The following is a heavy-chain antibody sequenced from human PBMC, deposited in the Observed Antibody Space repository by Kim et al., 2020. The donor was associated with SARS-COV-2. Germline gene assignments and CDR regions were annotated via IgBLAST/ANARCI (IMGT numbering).Heavy chain of an antibody. CDR2: IGGNGIST. D-gene: IGHD2-21*01. CDR1: GFTFSTYA. Sequence: GGSLRLSCAAAGFTFSTYAMAWVRQAPGKGPEWVSSIGGNGISTYYADSVKGRFTISRDNSKNSLFLQMNSLRADDTALYYCSKVRGGIAMANFDDWGQGTLVTVSS. J-gene: IGHJ4*02. V-gene: IGHV3-23*01. CDR3: SKVRGGIAMANFDD.